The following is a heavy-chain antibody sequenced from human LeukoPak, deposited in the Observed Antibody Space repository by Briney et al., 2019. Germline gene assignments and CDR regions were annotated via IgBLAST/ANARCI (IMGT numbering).Heavy chain of an antibody. V-gene: IGHV4-30-4*08. CDR1: GGSINSGDYY. D-gene: IGHD1-26*01. CDR2: IYYSGST. CDR3: AREGGASGEVDY. Sequence: PSETLSLTCTVSGGSINSGDYYWSWIRQPPGKGLEWIGYIYYSGSTYYNPSLKSRVTISVDTSKNQFSLKLSSVTAADTAVYYCAREGGASGEVDYWGQGTLVTVSS. J-gene: IGHJ4*02.